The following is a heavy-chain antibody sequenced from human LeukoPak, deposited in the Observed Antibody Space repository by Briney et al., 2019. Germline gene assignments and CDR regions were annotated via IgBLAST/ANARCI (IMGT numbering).Heavy chain of an antibody. CDR3: AKLIAVAGLGVDY. Sequence: GGSLRLSCTASVFTFSNYAMSWVRQAPGKGLEWVSAISGNGGSTFDADSVKGRFTISRDNSKNTLYLQMNSLRAEDTAVYYCAKLIAVAGLGVDYWGQGTLVTVSS. CDR1: VFTFSNYA. D-gene: IGHD6-19*01. CDR2: ISGNGGST. J-gene: IGHJ4*02. V-gene: IGHV3-23*01.